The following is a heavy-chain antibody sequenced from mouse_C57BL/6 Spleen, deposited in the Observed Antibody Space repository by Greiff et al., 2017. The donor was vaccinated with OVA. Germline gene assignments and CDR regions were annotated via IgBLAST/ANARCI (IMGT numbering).Heavy chain of an antibody. Sequence: VQLKESGPELVKPGASVKIPRKASGYTFTDYNMDWVKQSHGKSLEWIGDINPNNGGTIYNQKFKGKATLTVDKSSSTAYMELRSLTSEDTAVYYCARYGNYDAMDYWGQGTSVTVSS. V-gene: IGHV1-18*01. CDR1: GYTFTDYN. J-gene: IGHJ4*01. CDR2: INPNNGGT. D-gene: IGHD2-1*01. CDR3: ARYGNYDAMDY.